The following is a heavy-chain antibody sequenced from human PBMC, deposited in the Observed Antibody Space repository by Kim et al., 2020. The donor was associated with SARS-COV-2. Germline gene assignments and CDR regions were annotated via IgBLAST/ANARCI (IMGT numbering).Heavy chain of an antibody. Sequence: YADSVKGRFTISRHNSKNTLYLQMNSLRTEDTAVYFCARSPITGTKDAFDMWGQGTMVTVSS. CDR3: ARSPITGTKDAFDM. D-gene: IGHD1-7*01. V-gene: IGHV3-53*04. J-gene: IGHJ3*02.